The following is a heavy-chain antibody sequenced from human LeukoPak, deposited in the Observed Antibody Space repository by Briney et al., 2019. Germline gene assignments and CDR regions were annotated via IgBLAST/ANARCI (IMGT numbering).Heavy chain of an antibody. CDR1: GFTFNNFG. CDR2: MGYEGIHK. Sequence: GGSLRLSCAASGFTFNNFGMHWVRQAPGKGLEWVAFMGYEGIHKYYADSVKGRFTISKDNSKATLYLQMNSLRPEDTAVYYCGRDLHGGYSSDYWGQGTLVTVSS. V-gene: IGHV3-30*02. CDR3: GRDLHGGYSSDY. J-gene: IGHJ4*02. D-gene: IGHD4-23*01.